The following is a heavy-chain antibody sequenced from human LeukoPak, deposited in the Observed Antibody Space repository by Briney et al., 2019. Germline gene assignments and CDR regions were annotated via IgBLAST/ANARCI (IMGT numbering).Heavy chain of an antibody. CDR3: ARDLRDSSGWVDY. CDR2: ISSSSSYI. V-gene: IGHV3-21*01. J-gene: IGHJ4*02. CDR1: GFTFSSYS. D-gene: IGHD6-19*01. Sequence: GRSLRLSCAASGFTFSSYSMNWVRQAPGKGLEWVSSISSSSSYIYYADSVKGRFTISRDNAKNSLYLQMNSLRAEDTAVYYCARDLRDSSGWVDYWGQGTLVTVSS.